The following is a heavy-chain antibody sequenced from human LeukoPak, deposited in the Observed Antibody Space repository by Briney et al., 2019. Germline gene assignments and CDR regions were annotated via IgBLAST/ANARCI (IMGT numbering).Heavy chain of an antibody. CDR2: ISSSGRYI. D-gene: IGHD5-18*01. Sequence: PGGSLRLSCAASGFTFSSYSMNWVRQAPGKGLEWVSAISSSGRYIYYADSVKGRFTISRDNPKNTLYLQMNSLRAEDTAVYYCAKDAARVRTRIQKTATYMDVWGKGITVTISS. CDR1: GFTFSSYS. V-gene: IGHV3-21*01. CDR3: AKDAARVRTRIQKTATYMDV. J-gene: IGHJ6*03.